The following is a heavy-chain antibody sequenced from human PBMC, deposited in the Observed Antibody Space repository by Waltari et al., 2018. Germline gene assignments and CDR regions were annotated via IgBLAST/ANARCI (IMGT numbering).Heavy chain of an antibody. V-gene: IGHV5-51*01. J-gene: IGHJ4*02. CDR2: IYPTDSDT. CDR1: GYTFTNYW. CDR3: ARLHEGYSHGYQDY. Sequence: EVQLVQSGAEVKKPGEYLKISCKASGYTFTNYWIAWVRQMPEKGLEYMGIIYPTDSDTRYSPSFQGQVTISVDKSSSTAYLQWSSLKASDTAMYYCARLHEGYSHGYQDYWGQGTLVTVSS. D-gene: IGHD5-12*01.